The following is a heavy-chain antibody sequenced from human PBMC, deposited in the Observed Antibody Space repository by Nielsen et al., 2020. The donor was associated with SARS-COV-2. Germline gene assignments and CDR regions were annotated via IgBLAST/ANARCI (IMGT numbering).Heavy chain of an antibody. CDR3: AREVGLHGLDY. V-gene: IGHV3-30-3*01. CDR2: ISYDGSNK. Sequence: GESLKISCAASGFTFSSYAMHWVRQAPGKGLEWVAVISYDGSNKYYADSAKGRFTISRDNSKNTLYLQMNSLRAEDTAVYYCAREVGLHGLDYWGQGTLVTVSS. J-gene: IGHJ4*02. CDR1: GFTFSSYA. D-gene: IGHD4-11*01.